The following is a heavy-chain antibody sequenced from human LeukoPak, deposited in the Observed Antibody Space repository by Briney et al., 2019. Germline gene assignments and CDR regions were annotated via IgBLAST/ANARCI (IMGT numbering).Heavy chain of an antibody. CDR3: ARDYYGSGSYYNPWFDP. CDR2: IYHSGGT. Sequence: SETLSLTCTVSGGSVSDYYWGWIRQPPGKGLEWIGSIYHSGGTYYNPSLKSRVTISVDTSKNQFSLKLSSVTAADTAVYYCARDYYGSGSYYNPWFDPWGQGTLVTVSS. D-gene: IGHD3-10*01. CDR1: GGSVSDYY. V-gene: IGHV4-38-2*02. J-gene: IGHJ5*02.